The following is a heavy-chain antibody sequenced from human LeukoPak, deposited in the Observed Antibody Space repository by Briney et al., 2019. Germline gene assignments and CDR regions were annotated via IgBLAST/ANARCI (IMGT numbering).Heavy chain of an antibody. CDR3: AGGIAAALV. Sequence: PGGSLRLSCAASGFTFSDSSMNWVRQAPGKGLEWVANIKQDGSEKNYVDSVKGRFTISRDNAKNSLFLQMNSLRAEDTAVYYCAGGIAAALVWGQGTLVTVSS. CDR2: IKQDGSEK. D-gene: IGHD6-13*01. J-gene: IGHJ4*02. CDR1: GFTFSDSS. V-gene: IGHV3-7*01.